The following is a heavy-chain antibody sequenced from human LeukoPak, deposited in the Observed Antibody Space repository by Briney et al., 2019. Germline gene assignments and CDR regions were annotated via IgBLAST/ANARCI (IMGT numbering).Heavy chain of an antibody. CDR2: IYYSGST. Sequence: SETLSLXCTVSGGSISSSSYYWGWIRQPPAKGLEWIGCIYYSGSTYYNPSLKSRVTISVDTSKNQFSLKLSSVTAADTAVYYCARHYGGWRTFDYWGQGTLVTVSS. J-gene: IGHJ4*02. V-gene: IGHV4-39*01. CDR1: GGSISSSSYY. D-gene: IGHD6-19*01. CDR3: ARHYGGWRTFDY.